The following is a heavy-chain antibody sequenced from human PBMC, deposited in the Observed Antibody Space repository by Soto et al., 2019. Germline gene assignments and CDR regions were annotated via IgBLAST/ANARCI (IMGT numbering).Heavy chain of an antibody. V-gene: IGHV3-21*01. J-gene: IGHJ6*02. D-gene: IGHD2-2*02. CDR3: ARDPRYCSSTSCYRPYYYYYYGMDV. CDR1: GFTFSSYS. CDR2: ISSSSSYI. Sequence: EVQLVESGGDLVQPGGSLRLSCEASGFTFSSYSMNWVRQAPGKGLEWVSSISSSSSYIYYADSVKGRFTISRDNAKNSLYLQMNSLRAEDTAVYYCARDPRYCSSTSCYRPYYYYYYGMDVWGQGTTVTVSS.